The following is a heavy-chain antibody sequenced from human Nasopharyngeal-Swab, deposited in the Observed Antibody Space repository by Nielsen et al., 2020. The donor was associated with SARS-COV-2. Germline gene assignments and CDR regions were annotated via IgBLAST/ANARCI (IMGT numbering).Heavy chain of an antibody. J-gene: IGHJ6*03. CDR1: GFTFSSYE. Sequence: GESLKISCAASGFTFSSYEMNWVRQAPGTGLEWVSYISSSGSTIYYADSVKGRFTISRDNAKNSLYLQMNSLRAEDTAVYYCARDLRDYGDYGYYYYYMDVWGKGTTVTVSS. CDR3: ARDLRDYGDYGYYYYYMDV. CDR2: ISSSGSTI. V-gene: IGHV3-48*03. D-gene: IGHD4-17*01.